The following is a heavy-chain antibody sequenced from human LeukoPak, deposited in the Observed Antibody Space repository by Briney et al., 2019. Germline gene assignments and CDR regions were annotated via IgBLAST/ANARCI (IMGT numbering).Heavy chain of an antibody. CDR3: ARGYDSSGYYPG. V-gene: IGHV1-2*02. CDR1: GYTFTGYY. Sequence: ASVKVSCKASGYTFTGYYMHWVRQAPGQGLEWMGWINPNSGGTNYTQKFQGRVTMTRDTSISTAYMELSRLRSDDTAVYYCARGYDSSGYYPGWGQGTLVTVSS. D-gene: IGHD3-22*01. CDR2: INPNSGGT. J-gene: IGHJ4*02.